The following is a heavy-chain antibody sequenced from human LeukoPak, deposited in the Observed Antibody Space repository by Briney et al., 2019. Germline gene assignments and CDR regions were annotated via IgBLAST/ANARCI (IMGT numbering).Heavy chain of an antibody. CDR2: INPSGSST. CDR1: GYAFTRHY. J-gene: IGHJ5*02. Sequence: ASVKDSCKASGYAFTRHYMHWVRQAPGQGLEWMGLINPSGSSTIYAQKFQGRVTMTRDMSTSTDYMELSSLRSEDTAVYYCARDNALGDYAWWFDPWGQGTLVTVSS. D-gene: IGHD1-26*01. CDR3: ARDNALGDYAWWFDP. V-gene: IGHV1-46*01.